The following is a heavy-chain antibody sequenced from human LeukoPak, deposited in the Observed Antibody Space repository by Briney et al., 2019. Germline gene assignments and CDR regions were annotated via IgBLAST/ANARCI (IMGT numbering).Heavy chain of an antibody. CDR1: GCTFTNYY. V-gene: IGHV1-2*06. J-gene: IGHJ4*02. Sequence: ASVKVSCKASGCTFTNYYIYWVRQAPGQGLEWMGRINPNNGATSYAQKFQGRVTITTDNSTNRAYMALSRLTSDDTPVYFRARETINVANRRDLGDSWGQGALVIVSS. CDR3: ARETINVANRRDLGDS. D-gene: IGHD6-6*01. CDR2: INPNNGAT.